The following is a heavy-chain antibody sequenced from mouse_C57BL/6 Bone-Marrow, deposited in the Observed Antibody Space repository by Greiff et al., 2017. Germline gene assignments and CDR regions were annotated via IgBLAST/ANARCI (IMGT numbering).Heavy chain of an antibody. CDR3: ARSPYYYGSSYVRENYFDY. CDR2: INPNNGGT. CDR1: GYTFTDYN. D-gene: IGHD1-1*01. V-gene: IGHV1-22*01. Sequence: VQLQQSGPELVKPGASVKMSCKASGYTFTDYNMHWVKQSHGKSLEWIGYINPNNGGTSYNQKFKGKATLTVNKSSSTAYMELRSLTSEDSAVYYCARSPYYYGSSYVRENYFDYWGQGTTLTVSS. J-gene: IGHJ2*01.